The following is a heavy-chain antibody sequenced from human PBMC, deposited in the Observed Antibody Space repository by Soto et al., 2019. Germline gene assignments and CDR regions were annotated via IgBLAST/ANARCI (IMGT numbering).Heavy chain of an antibody. CDR2: IYYSGST. CDR1: GGSIINNNYY. V-gene: IGHV4-39*01. J-gene: IGHJ4*02. D-gene: IGHD3-3*01. Sequence: SETLSLTCTVSGGSIINNNYYWGWIRQPPGKGLEWIGNIYYSGSTYYNPSLKSRVTISVDTSKNQFSLKLTSVAAADTAVYYCGKVSDFSSVYYRVFAFWGQGTLVTVSS. CDR3: GKVSDFSSVYYRVFAF.